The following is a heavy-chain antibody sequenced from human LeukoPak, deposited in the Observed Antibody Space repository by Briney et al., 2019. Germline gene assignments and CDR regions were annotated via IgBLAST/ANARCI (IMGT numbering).Heavy chain of an antibody. CDR1: GGSISSGDYY. CDR2: IYYSGST. D-gene: IGHD3-10*01. J-gene: IGHJ5*02. CDR3: ARGSDYYGSGSSSFDP. Sequence: SQTLSLTCTVSGGSISSGDYYWRWIRQPPGKGLEWIGYIYYSGSTYYNPSLKSRVTISVDTSKNQFSLKLSSVTAADTAVYYCARGSDYYGSGSSSFDPWGQGTLVTVSS. V-gene: IGHV4-30-4*08.